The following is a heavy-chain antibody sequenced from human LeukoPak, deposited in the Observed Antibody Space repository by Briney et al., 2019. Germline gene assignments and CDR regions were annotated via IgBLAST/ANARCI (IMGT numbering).Heavy chain of an antibody. CDR1: GFIVSTHY. CDR2: IYSGGST. D-gene: IGHD2-2*03. Sequence: GGSLRLSCAASGFIVSTHYMSWVRQAPGKGLEWVSVIYSGGSTYSADSVKGRFTISRDNSKNTLDLQMNSLRAEDTAVYYCARDGYCSSTSCRYYFDYWGQGTLVTVSS. CDR3: ARDGYCSSTSCRYYFDY. V-gene: IGHV3-66*01. J-gene: IGHJ4*02.